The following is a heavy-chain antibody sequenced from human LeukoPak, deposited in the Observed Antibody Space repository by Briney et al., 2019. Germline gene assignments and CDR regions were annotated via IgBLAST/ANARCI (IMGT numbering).Heavy chain of an antibody. V-gene: IGHV1-69*13. D-gene: IGHD2-15*01. Sequence: SVKVSCKASGGTFSSYAISWVRQAPGQGLEWMGGIIPIFGTANYAQKFQGRVTITADESTSTAYMELSSLRSEDTAVYYCASPLPYCSGSDCYSYAFDVWGQGTMVTVSS. CDR3: ASPLPYCSGSDCYSYAFDV. CDR1: GGTFSSYA. CDR2: IIPIFGTA. J-gene: IGHJ3*01.